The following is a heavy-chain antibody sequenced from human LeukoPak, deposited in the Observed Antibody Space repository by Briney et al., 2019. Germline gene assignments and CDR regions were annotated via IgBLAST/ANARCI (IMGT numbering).Heavy chain of an antibody. CDR1: GFTFSSSA. CDR2: ISGSGGST. J-gene: IGHJ4*02. V-gene: IGHV3-23*01. D-gene: IGHD3-3*01. Sequence: GGSLRLSCAASGFTFSSSAMSWVRQAPGKGLEWVSAISGSGGSTYYADSVKGRFTISRDNSKNTLYLQMNSLRAEDTTVYYCAKDQNYDFWSGYYPGYWGQGTLVTVSS. CDR3: AKDQNYDFWSGYYPGY.